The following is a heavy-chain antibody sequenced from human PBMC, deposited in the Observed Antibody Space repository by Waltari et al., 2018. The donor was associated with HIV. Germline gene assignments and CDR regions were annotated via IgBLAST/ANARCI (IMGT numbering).Heavy chain of an antibody. J-gene: IGHJ2*01. V-gene: IGHV5-51*01. CDR1: GYSFTTDW. D-gene: IGHD3-22*01. CDR3: ARVSDYMCDGSGTVGNFDL. Sequence: QLVQSGAEVKKPGESLKISCTGSGYSFTTDWIAWVRQLPGKGLEWMGIIYPGDSDTIYSPSFQGKVTMSVARSINTAYVQWSSLKASDSAMYFCARVSDYMCDGSGTVGNFDLWGRGTLLIVSS. CDR2: IYPGDSDT.